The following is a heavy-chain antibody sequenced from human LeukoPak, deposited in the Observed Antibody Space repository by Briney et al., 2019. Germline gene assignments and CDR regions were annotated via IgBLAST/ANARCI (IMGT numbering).Heavy chain of an antibody. Sequence: PGGSLRLSCAASGFTFSSYWMTWVRQAPGKGLEWVANIKQDGSEKYYVDSVKGRFTISRDNAKNSLYLQMNSLTVEDTAVYYCARERAAAENYMDVWGKGTTVTVSS. CDR2: IKQDGSEK. V-gene: IGHV3-7*01. CDR1: GFTFSSYW. J-gene: IGHJ6*03. D-gene: IGHD6-13*01. CDR3: ARERAAAENYMDV.